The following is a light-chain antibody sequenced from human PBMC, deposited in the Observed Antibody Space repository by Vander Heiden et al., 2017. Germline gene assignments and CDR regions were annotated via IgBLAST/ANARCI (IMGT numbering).Light chain of an antibody. V-gene: IGKV1-17*01. CDR3: LQHNSYPFT. Sequence: DTQLTQSPFSLSASVGARVTITCRASQCIRDDLAWYQQRPGKAPERLIYAVSSLQSGVPSRFSGSGSGTEFTLTISSLQPEDFATYYCLQHNSYPFTFGQGTKLEIK. CDR2: AVS. CDR1: QCIRDD. J-gene: IGKJ2*01.